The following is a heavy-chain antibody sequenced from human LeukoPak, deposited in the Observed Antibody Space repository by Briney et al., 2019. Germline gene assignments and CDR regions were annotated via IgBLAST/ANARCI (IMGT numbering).Heavy chain of an antibody. CDR3: ARGAYYYDSSGYYPFDY. J-gene: IGHJ4*02. V-gene: IGHV1-2*02. CDR2: INPNSGGT. CDR1: GYTFTSYD. D-gene: IGHD3-22*01. Sequence: WASVKVSCKASGYTFTSYDINWVRQAPGQGHEWMGWINPNSGGTNYAQKFQGRVTMTRDTSISTAYMELSRLRSDDTAVYYCARGAYYYDSSGYYPFDYWGQGTLVTVSS.